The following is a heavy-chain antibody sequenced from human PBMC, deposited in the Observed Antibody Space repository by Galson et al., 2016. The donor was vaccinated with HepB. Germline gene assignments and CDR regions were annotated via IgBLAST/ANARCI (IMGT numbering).Heavy chain of an antibody. CDR2: LTGSGGGT. J-gene: IGHJ4*02. V-gene: IGHV3-23*01. CDR1: GFTVSNNY. D-gene: IGHD6-25*01. CDR3: AKVPHHSTGWPREIDY. Sequence: SLRLSCAVSGFTVSNNYMNWVRQAPGRGLEWVATLTGSGGGTYYADSVKGRFTISRDNSKNTLYLEMISLRAGDTAVYYCAKVPHHSTGWPREIDYWGQGTLVIVSS.